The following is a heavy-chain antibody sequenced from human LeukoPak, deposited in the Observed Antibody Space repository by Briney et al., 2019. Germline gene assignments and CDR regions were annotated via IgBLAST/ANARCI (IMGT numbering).Heavy chain of an antibody. CDR2: IYYSGST. CDR3: ARSHWHGSAHNFDC. Sequence: SETLSLTCTVSGGSISSYYWSWIRQPPGKGLEWIGYIYYSGSTNYNPSLKSRVTISVDTSKNQFSLKLSSVTAADTAVYYCARSHWHGSAHNFDCWGQGTLVTVSS. D-gene: IGHD3-10*01. V-gene: IGHV4-59*01. CDR1: GGSISSYY. J-gene: IGHJ4*02.